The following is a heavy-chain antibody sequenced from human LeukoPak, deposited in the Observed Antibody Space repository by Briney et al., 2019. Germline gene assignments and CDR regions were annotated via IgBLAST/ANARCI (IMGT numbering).Heavy chain of an antibody. J-gene: IGHJ6*03. CDR1: GFTFSSYA. CDR3: AKDTHYGDSTHGYYYYYMDV. D-gene: IGHD4-17*01. Sequence: PGGSLRLSCAASGFTFSSYAMSWVRQAPGKGLGWVSAISGSGGSTYYADSVKGRFTISRDNSKNTLYLQMNSLRAEDTAVYYCAKDTHYGDSTHGYYYYYMDVWGKGTTVTVSS. CDR2: ISGSGGST. V-gene: IGHV3-23*01.